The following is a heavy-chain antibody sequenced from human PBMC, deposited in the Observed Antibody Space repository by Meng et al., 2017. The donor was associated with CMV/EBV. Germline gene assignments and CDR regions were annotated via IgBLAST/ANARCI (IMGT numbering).Heavy chain of an antibody. CDR3: ARGFRTATVTPPDY. CDR2: IYYSGST. V-gene: IGHV4-30-4*08. CDR1: GGSISSGDYY. J-gene: IGHJ4*02. Sequence: SETLSLTCTVSGGSISSGDYYWSWIRQPPGKGLEWIGYIYYSGSTDYNPSLKSRVTISVDTSKNQFSLKLSSVTAADTAVYYCARGFRTATVTPPDYWGQGTLVTVSS. D-gene: IGHD4-17*01.